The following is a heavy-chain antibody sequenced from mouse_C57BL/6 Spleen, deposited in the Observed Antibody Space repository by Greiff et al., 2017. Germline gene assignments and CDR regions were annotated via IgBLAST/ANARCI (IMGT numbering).Heavy chain of an antibody. Sequence: VQLVESGAELVKPGASVKISCKASGYAFSSYWMNWVKQRPGKGLEWIGQIYPGDGDTNYNGKFKGKATLTADKSSSTAYMQLSSLTSEDSAVYFCASRYDYDERWFAYWGQGTLVTVSA. CDR1: GYAFSSYW. D-gene: IGHD2-4*01. CDR2: IYPGDGDT. J-gene: IGHJ3*01. V-gene: IGHV1-80*01. CDR3: ASRYDYDERWFAY.